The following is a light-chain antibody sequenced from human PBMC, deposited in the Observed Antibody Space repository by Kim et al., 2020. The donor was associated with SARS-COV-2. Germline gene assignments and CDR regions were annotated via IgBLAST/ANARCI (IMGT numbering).Light chain of an antibody. CDR3: ASHGGYDYV. CDR1: RGAFGSYKY. J-gene: IGLJ1*01. CDR2: EVT. Sequence: QSALTQPPSASGSPGQSVAISCSGTRGAFGSYKYVSWYQQHPGKSPKLIIYEVTKRPSGVPDRFSGSMSGNTASLTVSGLQAEDEAEYYCASHGGYDYVFGTGTKVTVL. V-gene: IGLV2-8*01.